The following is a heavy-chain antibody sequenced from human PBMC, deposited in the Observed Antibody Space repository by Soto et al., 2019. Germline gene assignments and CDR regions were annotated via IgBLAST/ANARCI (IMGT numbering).Heavy chain of an antibody. CDR3: ARDHYSSSSLYYYYGMDV. CDR1: GYTFTGYY. D-gene: IGHD6-6*01. CDR2: INPNSGGT. V-gene: IGHV1-2*02. J-gene: IGHJ6*02. Sequence: GASVKVSCKASGYTFTGYYMHWVRQAPGQGLEWMGWINPNSGGTNYAQKFQGRVTMTRDTSITTAYMELSRLRSDDTAVYYCARDHYSSSSLYYYYGMDVWGQGTTVTVS.